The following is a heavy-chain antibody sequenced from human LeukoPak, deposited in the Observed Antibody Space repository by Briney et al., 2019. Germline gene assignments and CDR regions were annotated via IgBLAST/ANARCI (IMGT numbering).Heavy chain of an antibody. CDR3: ARSVAVVTATFGY. J-gene: IGHJ4*02. V-gene: IGHV3-74*01. CDR1: GFTFNSYW. D-gene: IGHD2-15*01. Sequence: PGGSLRLSCAASGFTFNSYWMHWVRQAPGKGLVWVSRINSDGSSTSYADSVKGRFTISRDNAKNTLYLQMNSQRAEDTAVYYCARSVAVVTATFGYWGQGTLVTVSS. CDR2: INSDGSST.